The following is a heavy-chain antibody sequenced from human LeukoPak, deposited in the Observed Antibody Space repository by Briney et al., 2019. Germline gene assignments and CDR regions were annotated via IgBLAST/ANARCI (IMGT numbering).Heavy chain of an antibody. CDR3: ARAPRNSSTMLDY. CDR2: INPDGGST. Sequence: ASVKVSCKASGYTFTSYWIQWVRQAPGQGLEWMGLINPDGGSTAYAYRFQGRVTMTRDTSTSTVYMDLSSLRSEDTAVYYCARAPRNSSTMLDYWGQGTLVTVSS. V-gene: IGHV1-46*01. CDR1: GYTFTSYW. D-gene: IGHD6-13*01. J-gene: IGHJ4*02.